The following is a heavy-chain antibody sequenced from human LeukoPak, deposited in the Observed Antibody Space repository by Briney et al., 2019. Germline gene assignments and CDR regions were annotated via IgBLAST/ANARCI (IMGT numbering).Heavy chain of an antibody. J-gene: IGHJ6*02. CDR1: GFTFSSYA. D-gene: IGHD6-13*01. V-gene: IGHV3-30*04. CDR2: ISYDGSNK. Sequence: GGSLRLSCAASGFTFSSYAMHWVRQAPGKGLEGVAVISYDGSNKYYADSVKGRFTISRDNSKNTLYLQMNSLRAEDTAVYYCARVAAAGTFPYYYYYGMDVWGQGTTVTVSS. CDR3: ARVAAAGTFPYYYYYGMDV.